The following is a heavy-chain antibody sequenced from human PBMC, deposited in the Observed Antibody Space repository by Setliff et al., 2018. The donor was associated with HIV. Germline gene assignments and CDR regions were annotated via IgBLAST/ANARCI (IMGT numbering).Heavy chain of an antibody. Sequence: TGGSLRLSCAASGFTFRNYKFNRVRQSPGRGLEWVSGISGRGASTYYADAARDRFTISRDNSRDTVFLEMTSLRAEDTAVYYCARSPGGGEIGMSNFIDVWGKGTTVTVSS. CDR3: ARSPGGGEIGMSNFIDV. CDR1: GFTFRNYK. D-gene: IGHD1-1*01. CDR2: ISGRGAST. V-gene: IGHV3-23*01. J-gene: IGHJ6*03.